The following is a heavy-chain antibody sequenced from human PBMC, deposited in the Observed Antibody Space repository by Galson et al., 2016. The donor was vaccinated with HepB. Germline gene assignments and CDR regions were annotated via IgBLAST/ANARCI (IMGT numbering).Heavy chain of an antibody. CDR2: LYGGGAT. CDR1: GFTVSSNY. V-gene: IGHV3-53*01. Sequence: SLRLSCAASGFTVSSNYMSWVRQAPGKGLEWVAVLYGGGATYYPDSVKGRFSISRDDSKNTLFLQMNNLSPADTALYYCTRLRLPIAAAGHFDHWGQGTLITVSS. CDR3: TRLRLPIAAAGHFDH. D-gene: IGHD6-13*01. J-gene: IGHJ4*02.